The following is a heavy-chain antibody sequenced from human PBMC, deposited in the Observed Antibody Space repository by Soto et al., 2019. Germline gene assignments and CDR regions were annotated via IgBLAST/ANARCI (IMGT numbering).Heavy chain of an antibody. J-gene: IGHJ4*02. CDR1: GFTFSSYA. D-gene: IGHD3-16*02. CDR2: ISGSGGST. CDR3: AKDVLDWGELSFNFDY. Sequence: GGSLRLSCAASGFTFSSYAMSWVRQAPGKGLEWVSAISGSGGSTYYADSVKGRFTISRDNSKNTLYLQMNSLRAEDTAVYYCAKDVLDWGELSFNFDYWGQGTLVTVSS. V-gene: IGHV3-23*01.